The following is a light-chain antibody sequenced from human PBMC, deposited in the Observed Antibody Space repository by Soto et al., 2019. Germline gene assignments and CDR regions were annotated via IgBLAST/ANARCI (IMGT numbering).Light chain of an antibody. Sequence: EIVMTQSPAILSVSPGETATLSCRASQSVGTNLAWFQHKPGQAPRLLIYGASTRASGIPASFSGSGSGTDFTLTISSLQSTDFGVYYCQQYGTSPQTFGQGTKVDFK. CDR2: GAS. V-gene: IGKV3-15*01. CDR3: QQYGTSPQT. J-gene: IGKJ1*01. CDR1: QSVGTN.